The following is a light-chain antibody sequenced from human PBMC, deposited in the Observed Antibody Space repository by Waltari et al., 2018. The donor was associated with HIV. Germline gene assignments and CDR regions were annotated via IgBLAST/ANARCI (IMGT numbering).Light chain of an antibody. CDR2: YDT. CDR3: QVWDSTSDHVL. J-gene: IGLJ2*01. V-gene: IGLV3-21*04. Sequence: SSLLTQTPSVSVAPGKTARITCGGKNIERKSVHWYQQKPGQAPLLAIFYDTDRPSGIPERFSGSNSGNTATLTISRVGDGDEADYYCQVWDSTSDHVLFGGGTRLTVL. CDR1: NIERKS.